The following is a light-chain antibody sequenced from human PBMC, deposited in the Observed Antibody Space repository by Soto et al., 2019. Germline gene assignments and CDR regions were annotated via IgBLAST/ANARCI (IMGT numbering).Light chain of an antibody. CDR2: DVN. V-gene: IGLV2-14*03. J-gene: IGLJ2*01. CDR3: SSYRSGSTLV. Sequence: QSALTQPASVSGSPGQSITISXTGTSSDVGGSNYVSWYQQHPGKAPKLIIYDVNNRPSGISNRFSGSKSGNTASLTISGLQAEDEADYYCSSYRSGSTLVFGGGTKLTVL. CDR1: SSDVGGSNY.